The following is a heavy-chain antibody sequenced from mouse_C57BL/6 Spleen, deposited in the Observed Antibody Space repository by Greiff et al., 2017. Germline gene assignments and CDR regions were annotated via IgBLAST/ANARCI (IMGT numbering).Heavy chain of an antibody. V-gene: IGHV1-64*01. CDR1: GYTFTSYW. J-gene: IGHJ2*01. CDR2: IQPNSGST. D-gene: IGHD1-3*01. CDR3: AREVVRAYFDY. Sequence: VQLQQPGAELVKPGASVKLSCKASGYTFTSYWMHWVKQRPGQGLEWIGMIQPNSGSTNYNEKFKSKATLTVDKSSSTAYMQLSSLTSEDSAVYYCAREVVRAYFDYWGQGTTLTVSS.